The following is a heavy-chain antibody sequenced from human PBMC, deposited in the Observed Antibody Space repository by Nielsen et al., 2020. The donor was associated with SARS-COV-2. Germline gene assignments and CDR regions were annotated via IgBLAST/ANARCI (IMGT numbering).Heavy chain of an antibody. J-gene: IGHJ6*02. D-gene: IGHD3-3*01. CDR1: GGSVSSGSYY. CDR3: ARVADFWSGYHRNYGMDV. Sequence: SETLSLTCTVSGGSVSSGSYYWSWIRQPPGKGLEWIGYIYYSGSTNYNPSLKSRVTISVDTSKNQFSLKLSSVTAADTAVYYCARVADFWSGYHRNYGMDVWGQGTTVTVSS. CDR2: IYYSGST. V-gene: IGHV4-61*01.